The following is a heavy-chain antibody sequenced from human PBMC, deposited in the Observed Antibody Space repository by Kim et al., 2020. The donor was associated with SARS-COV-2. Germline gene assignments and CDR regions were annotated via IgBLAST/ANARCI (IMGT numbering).Heavy chain of an antibody. V-gene: IGHV1-46*01. CDR2: INPSGGST. CDR3: ARGDVVVPAALYYFDY. CDR1: GYTFTSYY. Sequence: ASVKVSCKASGYTFTSYYMHWVRQAPGQGLEWMGIINPSGGSTSYAQKFQGRVTMTRDTSTSTVYMELSSLRSEDTAVYYCARGDVVVPAALYYFDYWGQGTLVTVSS. D-gene: IGHD2-2*01. J-gene: IGHJ4*02.